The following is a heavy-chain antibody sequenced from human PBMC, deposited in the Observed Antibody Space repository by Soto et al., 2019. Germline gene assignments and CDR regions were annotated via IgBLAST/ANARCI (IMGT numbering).Heavy chain of an antibody. Sequence: GGSLRLSCAASGFTFSSYGMHWVRQAPGKGLEWVAVISYDGSNKYYADSVKGRFTISRDNSKNTLYLQMNSLRAEDTAVYYCAKAVGKYYYYGMDVWGQGTTVTVSS. V-gene: IGHV3-30*18. D-gene: IGHD7-27*01. CDR2: ISYDGSNK. J-gene: IGHJ6*02. CDR3: AKAVGKYYYYGMDV. CDR1: GFTFSSYG.